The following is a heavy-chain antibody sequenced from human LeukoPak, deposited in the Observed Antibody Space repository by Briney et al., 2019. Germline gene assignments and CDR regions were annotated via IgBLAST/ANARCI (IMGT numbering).Heavy chain of an antibody. D-gene: IGHD2-2*01. V-gene: IGHV4-38-2*02. CDR3: ARGDCSSTICYSPMDV. Sequence: SETLSLTGTVSGYSISSGYYWVWIRQPPGKGLEWIGSIYRSGSTNYNPSLKSRVTISIDTSNNQFSLKLTSVTAADTAVYYCARGDCSSTICYSPMDVWGKGTTVTVSS. CDR1: GYSISSGYY. J-gene: IGHJ6*03. CDR2: IYRSGST.